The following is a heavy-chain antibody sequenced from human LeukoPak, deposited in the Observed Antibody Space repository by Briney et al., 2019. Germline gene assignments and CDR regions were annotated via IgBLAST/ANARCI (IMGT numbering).Heavy chain of an antibody. D-gene: IGHD6-19*01. J-gene: IGHJ4*02. V-gene: IGHV3-23*01. Sequence: SGGSLRLSCAASGFTFSSYGMSWVRQAPGKGLEWVSAISGSGGSTYYADSVKGRFTISRDNSKNTLYLQMNSLRAEDTAVYHCASRSGWRYFDYWGQGTLVTVSS. CDR1: GFTFSSYG. CDR2: ISGSGGST. CDR3: ASRSGWRYFDY.